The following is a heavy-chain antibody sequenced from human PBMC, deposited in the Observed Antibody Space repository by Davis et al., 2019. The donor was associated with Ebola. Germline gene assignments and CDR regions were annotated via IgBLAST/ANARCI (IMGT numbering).Heavy chain of an antibody. CDR2: IYYSGST. J-gene: IGHJ3*02. CDR3: ARRAYYYDSSGYYLGAFDI. Sequence: SETLSLTCTVSGGSISSYYGSWIRQPPGKGLEWIGYIYYSGSTYYNPSLKSRVTISVDTSKNQFSLTLSSVTAADTAVYYCARRAYYYDSSGYYLGAFDIWGQGTMVTVSS. V-gene: IGHV4-59*08. CDR1: GGSISSYY. D-gene: IGHD3-22*01.